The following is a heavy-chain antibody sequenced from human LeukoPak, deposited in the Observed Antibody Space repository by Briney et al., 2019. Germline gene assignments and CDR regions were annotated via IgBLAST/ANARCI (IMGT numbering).Heavy chain of an antibody. J-gene: IGHJ4*02. CDR3: ASFGMGLWFGELFYAY. Sequence: GASVKVSCKASGYTFTSYGISWVRQAPGQGLEWMGWISAYNGNTNCAQRLQGRVTMTTDTSTSTAYMELRSLRSDDTAVYYCASFGMGLWFGELFYAYWGQGTLVTVSS. CDR2: ISAYNGNT. CDR1: GYTFTSYG. D-gene: IGHD3-10*01. V-gene: IGHV1-18*01.